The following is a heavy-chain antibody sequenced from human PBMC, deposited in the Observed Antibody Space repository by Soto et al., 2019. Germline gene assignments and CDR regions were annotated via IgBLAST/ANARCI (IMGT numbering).Heavy chain of an antibody. Sequence: QVQLVQSGAEVKKPGSSVKVSCKASGGTFSSYAISWVRQAPGQGLEWMGGIIPIFGTANYAQKFQGRVTMTADESKSTAYMELSSLRSEDTAVYYCARGSGGLFSWYYGMDVWGQGTTVTVSS. CDR3: ARGSGGLFSWYYGMDV. V-gene: IGHV1-69*01. CDR1: GGTFSSYA. CDR2: IIPIFGTA. J-gene: IGHJ6*02. D-gene: IGHD3-10*02.